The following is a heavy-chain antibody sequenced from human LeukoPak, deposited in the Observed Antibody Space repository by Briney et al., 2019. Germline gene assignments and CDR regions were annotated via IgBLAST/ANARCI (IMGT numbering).Heavy chain of an antibody. J-gene: IGHJ4*02. CDR3: AKRRGAARTGKEYQFDY. CDR2: ISASGGNT. Sequence: PGGSLRLSCAASGFTFSNYAMNWVRQAPGKGLEWVSVISASGGNTNYADSVKGRFTISRDNSKDTLYLRMYSLRAEDTAVYYCAKRRGAARTGKEYQFDYWGQGTLVTVSS. CDR1: GFTFSNYA. V-gene: IGHV3-23*01. D-gene: IGHD6-6*01.